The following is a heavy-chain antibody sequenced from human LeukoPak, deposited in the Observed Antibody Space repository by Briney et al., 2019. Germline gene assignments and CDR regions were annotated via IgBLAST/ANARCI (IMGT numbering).Heavy chain of an antibody. V-gene: IGHV4-39*01. Sequence: SETLSLTCTVSGGSISSSSYYWGWIRQPPGKGLEWLGSIYYSGTTYYNPSLKSRVTISVHTSKNQFSLKLSSVTAADTAVYYCARIVVALTYYYYMDVWGKGATVTVSS. D-gene: IGHD3-22*01. CDR2: IYYSGTT. J-gene: IGHJ6*03. CDR1: GGSISSSSYY. CDR3: ARIVVALTYYYYMDV.